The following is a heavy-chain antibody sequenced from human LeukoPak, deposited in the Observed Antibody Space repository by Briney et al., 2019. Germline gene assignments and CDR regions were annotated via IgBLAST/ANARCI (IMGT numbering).Heavy chain of an antibody. V-gene: IGHV3-23*01. CDR1: GFTFSSYA. D-gene: IGHD3-22*01. J-gene: IGHJ3*02. CDR2: ISGSGGST. CDR3: AKWNHDSSGYYDDAFDI. Sequence: GGSLRLSCAASGFTFSSYAMSWVRQAPGKGLEWVSAISGSGGSTYYADSVKGRFTISRDNSKNTLYLQMSSLRAEDTAVYYCAKWNHDSSGYYDDAFDIWGQGTMVTVSS.